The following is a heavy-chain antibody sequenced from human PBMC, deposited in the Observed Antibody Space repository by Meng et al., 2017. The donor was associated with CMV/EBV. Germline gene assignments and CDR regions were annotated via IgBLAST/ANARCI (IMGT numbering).Heavy chain of an antibody. J-gene: IGHJ6*02. D-gene: IGHD1-1*01. CDR3: ARVGALPTFYGMDV. Sequence: GGSLRLSCAASGFTFSDYYMGWIRQAPGKGLEWVAVISYDGSNKYYADSVKGRFTISRDNSKNTLYLQMNSLRAEDTAVYYCARVGALPTFYGMDVWGQGTTVTVSS. CDR1: GFTFSDYY. V-gene: IGHV3-30-3*01. CDR2: ISYDGSNK.